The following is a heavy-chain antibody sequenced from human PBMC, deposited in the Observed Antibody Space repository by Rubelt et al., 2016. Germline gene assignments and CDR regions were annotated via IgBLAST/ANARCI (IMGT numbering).Heavy chain of an antibody. D-gene: IGHD6-19*01. CDR3: ARDLYKGPRWLVAY. J-gene: IGHJ4*02. Sequence: QVQLVQSGAEVKKPGASVKVSCKASGYTFTSYDINWVRQATGQGLEWMGWINPNSGGTNYAQKCQGRATMTRDTSISTAYMELSRLRSDDTAVYYCARDLYKGPRWLVAYWGQGTLVTVSS. V-gene: IGHV1-2*02. CDR2: INPNSGGT. CDR1: GYTFTSYD.